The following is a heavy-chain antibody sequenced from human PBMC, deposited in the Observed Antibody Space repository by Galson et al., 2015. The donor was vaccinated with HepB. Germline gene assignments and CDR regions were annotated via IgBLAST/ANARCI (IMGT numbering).Heavy chain of an antibody. Sequence: SVKVSCKASGGTLSTYAISWVRQAPGQGLEWMGGIITIPGIVNYAQKLQGRVTITADKSTSTTYMELSSLRSEDTAVYYCARESVLRYWDVWGKGTTVTVSS. CDR1: GGTLSTYA. CDR2: IITIPGIV. V-gene: IGHV1-69*10. CDR3: ARESVLRYWDV. D-gene: IGHD3-9*01. J-gene: IGHJ6*04.